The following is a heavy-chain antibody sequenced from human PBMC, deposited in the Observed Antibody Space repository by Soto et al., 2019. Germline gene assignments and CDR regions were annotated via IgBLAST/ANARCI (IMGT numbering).Heavy chain of an antibody. CDR1: GFTFSSYG. J-gene: IGHJ6*02. V-gene: IGHV3-30*18. Sequence: VQLVESGGGVVQPGRSLRLSCAASGFTFSSYGMNWVRQAPGKGLEWVAVISYDGSSKYYADSVKGRLTISRDNSKKTLYLQMNSLRAEDTAVYYCAKDVIVGLGYRHGDSYYYGMDVWGQGTTVTVSS. CDR2: ISYDGSSK. D-gene: IGHD5-18*01. CDR3: AKDVIVGLGYRHGDSYYYGMDV.